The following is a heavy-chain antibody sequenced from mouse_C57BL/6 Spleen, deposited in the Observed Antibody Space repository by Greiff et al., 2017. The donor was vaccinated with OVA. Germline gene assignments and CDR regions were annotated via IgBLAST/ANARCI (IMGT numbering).Heavy chain of an antibody. Sequence: VQLQQSGAELVKPGASVKLSCKASGYTFTSYWMPWVKQRPGRGLEWIGRIVPNSGGIKYNEKFKGKATLTVDKPSSTVYMQLSSLTSEDSAVDDCALDYYDCGRGFAYWGQGTTVTVSA. V-gene: IGHV1-72*01. J-gene: IGHJ3*01. CDR1: GYTFTSYW. D-gene: IGHD2-4*01. CDR2: IVPNSGGI. CDR3: ALDYYDCGRGFAY.